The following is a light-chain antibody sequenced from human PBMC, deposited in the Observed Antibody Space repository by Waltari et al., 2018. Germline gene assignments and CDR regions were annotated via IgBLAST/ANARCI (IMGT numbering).Light chain of an antibody. Sequence: QSALTQPASVSGSPGQSITISCTGTSSDVGAYNYVSWYQQRPGKVPKLIIYDVSHRPSGVSVRFSGSKSDNTASLTISGLQAEDEADYYCISYTTSDTMIFGGGTKLTVL. CDR2: DVS. J-gene: IGLJ2*01. CDR3: ISYTTSDTMI. CDR1: SSDVGAYNY. V-gene: IGLV2-14*03.